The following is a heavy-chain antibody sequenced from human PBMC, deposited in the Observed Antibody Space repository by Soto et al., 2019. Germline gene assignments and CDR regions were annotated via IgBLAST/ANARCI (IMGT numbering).Heavy chain of an antibody. V-gene: IGHV3-11*01. J-gene: IGHJ5*02. CDR3: ARDLRAVGMASRFDP. D-gene: IGHD6-13*01. CDR2: IGNRGTGI. CDR1: GFTFGDYY. Sequence: QVQLVESGGGLVKPGGSLRLSCAASGFTFGDYYMTWIRQAPGKGLEWVSFIGNRGTGIYYADSVKGRFTIFRDNAKNSSYLQMNSLRAEDTAMYYCARDLRAVGMASRFDPWGQGTLVTVSS.